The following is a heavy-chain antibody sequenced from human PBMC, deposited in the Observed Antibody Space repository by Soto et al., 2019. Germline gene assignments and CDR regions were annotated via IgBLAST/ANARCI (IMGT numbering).Heavy chain of an antibody. J-gene: IGHJ4*02. V-gene: IGHV4-59*08. CDR3: ARQVAAAGTDTHFDY. CDR1: GGSISSYY. D-gene: IGHD6-13*01. CDR2: IYYSGST. Sequence: PSETLSLTCTVSGGSISSYYWSWIRQPPWKGLEWIGYIYYSGSTNYNPSLKSRVTISVDTSKNQFSLKLSSVTAADTAVYYCARQVAAAGTDTHFDYWGQGTLVTVSS.